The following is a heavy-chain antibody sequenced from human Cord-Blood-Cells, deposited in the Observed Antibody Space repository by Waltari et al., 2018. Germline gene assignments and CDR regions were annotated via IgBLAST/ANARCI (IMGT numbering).Heavy chain of an antibody. J-gene: IGHJ4*02. CDR1: GYSISSGYY. Sequence: QVQLQESGPGLVKPSETLSLTCTVSGYSISSGYYWGWIRQPPGKGLEWIGSIYHSGGTYYNPSLKSRVTISVDTSKNQFSLKLSSVTAADTAVYYCASTGVITYYDFWSGYYFDYWGQGTLVTVSS. CDR3: ASTGVITYYDFWSGYYFDY. V-gene: IGHV4-38-2*02. D-gene: IGHD3-3*01. CDR2: IYHSGGT.